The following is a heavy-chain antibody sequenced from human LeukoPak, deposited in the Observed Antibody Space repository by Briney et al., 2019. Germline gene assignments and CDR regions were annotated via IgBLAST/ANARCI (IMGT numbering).Heavy chain of an antibody. CDR1: GFTFGSYA. V-gene: IGHV3-23*01. D-gene: IGHD3/OR15-3a*01. J-gene: IGHJ1*01. CDR3: ARDRYSDYGGVYDF. Sequence: GGSLRLSCAASGFTFGSYAMSWVRQAPGKGLEWVSSISGSGGSTYYADSVKGRFTISRDNSENTVYLQVSSLRAEDTAVYYCARDRYSDYGGVYDFWGRGTLVTVSS. CDR2: ISGSGGST.